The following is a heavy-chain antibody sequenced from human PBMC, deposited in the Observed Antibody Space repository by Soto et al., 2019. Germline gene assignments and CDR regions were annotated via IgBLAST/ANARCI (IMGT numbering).Heavy chain of an antibody. CDR1: GFSLTTRGVG. J-gene: IGHJ5*02. D-gene: IGHD3-16*01. CDR3: AHIPNYYQYDWFDP. Sequence: QITLKESGPTLVKPTQTLTLTCTFSGFSLTTRGVGVGWIRQPPGKALECLALIYWDDDKRYSPSLQSRLSTXKXTXXNQVVLTMTNVDPVDTATYYCAHIPNYYQYDWFDPGGQGTLVSVSS. CDR2: IYWDDDK. V-gene: IGHV2-5*02.